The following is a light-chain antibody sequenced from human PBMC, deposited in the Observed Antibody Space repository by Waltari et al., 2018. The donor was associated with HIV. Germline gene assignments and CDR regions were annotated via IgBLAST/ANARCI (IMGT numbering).Light chain of an antibody. CDR1: QDISKW. CDR2: EAS. CDR3: QRADSFPRA. Sequence: DFQMTQSPSSVAASVGDRFTITCRASQDISKWLAWYQQKPGKAPHLLIYEASRLQRGVPARFSGSGSGTDFTLTINSLQPEDFATYYCQRADSFPRAFGQGTKVEIK. V-gene: IGKV1-12*01. J-gene: IGKJ2*01.